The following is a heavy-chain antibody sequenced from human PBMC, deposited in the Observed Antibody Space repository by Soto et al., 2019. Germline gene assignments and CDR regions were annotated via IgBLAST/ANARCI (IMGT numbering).Heavy chain of an antibody. CDR1: GFTFSSYA. CDR3: AKAYSNSWPNDWFDP. CDR2: ITGSGAGS. D-gene: IGHD6-13*01. V-gene: IGHV3-23*01. Sequence: GESLKISCAASGFTFSSYAMNWVRQAPGKGLEWVSGITGSGAGSYYSDSVKGRFTISRDNSKNTLYLQMNSLRAEDTAVYYCAKAYSNSWPNDWFDPWGQGTLVTVSS. J-gene: IGHJ5*02.